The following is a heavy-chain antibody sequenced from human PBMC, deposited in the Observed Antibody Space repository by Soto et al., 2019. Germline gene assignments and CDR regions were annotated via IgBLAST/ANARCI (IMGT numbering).Heavy chain of an antibody. Sequence: QVQLVQSGAEVKKPGASVKVSCKASGYTFTSYDINWVRQATGQGLEWMGWMNPNSGNTGYAQKFQGRVTMTRNTSISTAYMELSSLRSEDTAVYYCARQRYQLLAPDYYYYYMDVWGKGTTVTVSS. D-gene: IGHD2-2*01. V-gene: IGHV1-8*01. CDR3: ARQRYQLLAPDYYYYYMDV. CDR1: GYTFTSYD. J-gene: IGHJ6*03. CDR2: MNPNSGNT.